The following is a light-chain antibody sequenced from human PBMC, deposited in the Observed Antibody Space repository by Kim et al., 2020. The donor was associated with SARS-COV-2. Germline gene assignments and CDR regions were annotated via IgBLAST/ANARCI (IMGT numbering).Light chain of an antibody. CDR1: SSDVGASTY. CDR2: EVS. CDR3: SSYTSSSTRV. V-gene: IGLV2-14*01. J-gene: IGLJ3*02. Sequence: GQPMTTSCTGTSSDVGASTYVSWDQQHPGNAPKLRSYEVSHRPSGGSNRFSGSKSGNTASLTISGLQAEDEADYNSSSYTSSSTRVFGGGTQLTVL.